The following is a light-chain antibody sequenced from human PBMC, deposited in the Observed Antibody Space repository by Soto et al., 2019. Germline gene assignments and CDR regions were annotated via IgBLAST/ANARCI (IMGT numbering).Light chain of an antibody. Sequence: DIQMTQSPSTLSASVGDRVTITCRASQSISSWLAWYQQKPGKAPKLLIYDASSLESGVPSRFSGSGSESEFTLTISSLQLDEFTTYYYQQYNSYSWTFGQGTKVEIK. V-gene: IGKV1-5*01. CDR2: DAS. CDR3: QQYNSYSWT. J-gene: IGKJ1*01. CDR1: QSISSW.